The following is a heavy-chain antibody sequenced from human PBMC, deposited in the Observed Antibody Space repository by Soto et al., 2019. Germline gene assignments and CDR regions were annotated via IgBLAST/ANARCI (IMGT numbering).Heavy chain of an antibody. Sequence: QVQLVQSGAEVKKPGASVKVSCKASGYTFTSYGISWERQAPGQGLEWMGWISAYNGNTNYAQRLQGRVTMTTDTSTSTAYMELRSLRSDDTAVYYCARDNTYYDFWSGYYWGDADAFDIWGQGTMVTVSS. CDR1: GYTFTSYG. J-gene: IGHJ3*02. D-gene: IGHD3-3*01. CDR3: ARDNTYYDFWSGYYWGDADAFDI. V-gene: IGHV1-18*01. CDR2: ISAYNGNT.